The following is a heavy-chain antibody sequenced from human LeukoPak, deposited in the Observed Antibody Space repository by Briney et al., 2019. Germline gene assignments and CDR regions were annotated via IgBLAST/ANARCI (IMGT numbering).Heavy chain of an antibody. V-gene: IGHV3-30-3*01. CDR1: GFTFSSYA. Sequence: GGSLRLSCAASGFTFSSYAMHWVRQAPGKGLEWVAVISYDGSNKYYADSVKGRFTISRDNSKNTLYLQMNSLRAEDTAVYYCARATLPPAYYDFWSGYLGIDYWGQGTLVTVSS. CDR2: ISYDGSNK. CDR3: ARATLPPAYYDFWSGYLGIDY. J-gene: IGHJ4*02. D-gene: IGHD3-3*01.